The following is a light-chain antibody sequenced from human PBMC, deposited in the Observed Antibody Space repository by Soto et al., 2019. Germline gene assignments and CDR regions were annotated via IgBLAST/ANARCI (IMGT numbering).Light chain of an antibody. V-gene: IGLV2-14*01. CDR1: SSDVGAYNY. J-gene: IGLJ1*01. CDR2: EVS. Sequence: SVLTQPASVSGSPGQSITISCTGTSSDVGAYNYISWYQQYPGTAPKIMIYEVSSRPSGVSHRFSGSKSGNTASLTISGLQPEDEADYYCSSFTSRSTFNYVFGTGTKVTV. CDR3: SSFTSRSTFNYV.